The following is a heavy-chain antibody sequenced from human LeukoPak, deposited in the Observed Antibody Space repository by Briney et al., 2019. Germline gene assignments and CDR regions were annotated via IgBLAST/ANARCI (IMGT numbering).Heavy chain of an antibody. D-gene: IGHD1-26*01. J-gene: IGHJ3*02. V-gene: IGHV3-21*01. Sequence: GGSLRLSCEASGFTFSSYSMSWVRQAPGKGLEWVAVISSGSSTIYYADSVKGRFTISRDNTKKTLWLQMNSLRADDTAVSYCARSEVGNAFDMWGQGTMVSVSS. CDR1: GFTFSSYS. CDR3: ARSEVGNAFDM. CDR2: ISSGSSTI.